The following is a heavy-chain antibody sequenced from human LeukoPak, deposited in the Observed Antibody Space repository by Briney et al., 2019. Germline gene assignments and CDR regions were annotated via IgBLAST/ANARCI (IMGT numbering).Heavy chain of an antibody. V-gene: IGHV1-46*01. CDR2: INPSGGST. CDR1: GYTFTSYY. D-gene: IGHD1-26*01. Sequence: GSVKLSCTASGYTFTSYYMHWVRQAPGQGLEWMGIINPSGGSTSYAQKFQGRVTMTRDKSTSTVYMELSSLRSEDTAVYYCARVSYSGSHFDYWGQGTLVTVSS. J-gene: IGHJ4*02. CDR3: ARVSYSGSHFDY.